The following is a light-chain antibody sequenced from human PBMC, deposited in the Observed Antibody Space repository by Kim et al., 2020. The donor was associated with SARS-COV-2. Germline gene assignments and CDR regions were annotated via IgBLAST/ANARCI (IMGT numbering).Light chain of an antibody. V-gene: IGKV3-20*01. J-gene: IGKJ5*01. CDR1: QSVGSS. Sequence: LSPGETATLSCRASQSVGSSLAWRHQKPRQTPRLLIYVASNRATGIPHKFSGSGSWTDFTLIICRLEPEDFAVYYCQQFVTSLSTFRQGTRLEIK. CDR3: QQFVTSLST. CDR2: VAS.